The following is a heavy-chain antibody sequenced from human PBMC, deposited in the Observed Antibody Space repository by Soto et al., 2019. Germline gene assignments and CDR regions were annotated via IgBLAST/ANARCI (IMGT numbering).Heavy chain of an antibody. J-gene: IGHJ4*02. V-gene: IGHV4-4*07. CDR1: GGSISSYY. CDR3: ARTTAVPNTLRSRYFFDY. CDR2: IYTSGST. D-gene: IGHD4-17*01. Sequence: PSETLSLTXTVSGGSISSYYWSWIRQPAGKGLEWIGRIYTSGSTNYNPSLKSRVTISVDLSKNRFSLRLSSVTTADTALYYCARTTAVPNTLRSRYFFDYWGQGTLVTVSS.